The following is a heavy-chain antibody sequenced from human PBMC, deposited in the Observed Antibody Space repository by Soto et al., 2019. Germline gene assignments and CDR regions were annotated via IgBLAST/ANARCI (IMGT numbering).Heavy chain of an antibody. Sequence: ASVKVSCKASGYTFSGFYMHWVRQAPRQGLEWMGWINPNSGGTKSAEKFQGRVTMTRDTSISTAYMELSRLTSDDTAVYCCASAAVTGTAGLDFWGQGTQVTVSS. V-gene: IGHV1-2*02. CDR2: INPNSGGT. D-gene: IGHD6-19*01. J-gene: IGHJ4*02. CDR1: GYTFSGFY. CDR3: ASAAVTGTAGLDF.